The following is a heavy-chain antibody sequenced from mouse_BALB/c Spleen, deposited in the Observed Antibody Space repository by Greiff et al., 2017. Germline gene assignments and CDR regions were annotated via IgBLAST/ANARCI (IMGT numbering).Heavy chain of an antibody. Sequence: EVMLVESGGGLVKLGGSLKLSCAASGFTFSSYYMSWVRQTPEKRLELVAAINSNGGSTYYPDTVKGRFTISRDNPKNTLFLQMTSLRSEDTAMYYCARSGNYYGSSPFAYWGQGTLVTVSA. CDR2: INSNGGST. J-gene: IGHJ3*01. CDR3: ARSGNYYGSSPFAY. V-gene: IGHV5-6-2*01. CDR1: GFTFSSYY. D-gene: IGHD1-1*01.